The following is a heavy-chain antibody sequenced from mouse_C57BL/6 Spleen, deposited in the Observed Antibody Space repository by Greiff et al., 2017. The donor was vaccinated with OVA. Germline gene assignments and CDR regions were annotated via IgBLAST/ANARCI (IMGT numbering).Heavy chain of an antibody. V-gene: IGHV1-64*01. J-gene: IGHJ4*01. Sequence: VQLQQPGAELVKPGASVKLSCKASGYTFTSYWMHWVKQRPGQGLEWIGMIHPNSGSTNYNEKFKSKATLTVDKSSSTAYMQLSSLTSEDSAVYDCAREGDYDGCPEAMGYWGQGTSVTVSS. CDR3: AREGDYDGCPEAMGY. D-gene: IGHD2-3*01. CDR2: IHPNSGST. CDR1: GYTFTSYW.